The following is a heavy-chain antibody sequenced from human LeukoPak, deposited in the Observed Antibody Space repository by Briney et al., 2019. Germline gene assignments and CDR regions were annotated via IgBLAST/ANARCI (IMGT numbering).Heavy chain of an antibody. Sequence: QPGGSLRLSCAASGFTFNNYWMTWVRQVPGKGLEWVGNINLDGSDKYYLDSVKGRFTISRDNARNSLYLQMNSLRAEDTAVYYCARDTRYFDYWGQGNMVTVSS. CDR3: ARDTRYFDY. CDR2: INLDGSDK. CDR1: GFTFNNYW. J-gene: IGHJ4*02. V-gene: IGHV3-7*01.